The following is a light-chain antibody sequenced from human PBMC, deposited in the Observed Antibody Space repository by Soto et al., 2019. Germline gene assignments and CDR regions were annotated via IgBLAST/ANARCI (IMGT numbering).Light chain of an antibody. CDR3: QQYYNWPPWT. V-gene: IGKV3-15*01. CDR2: AAS. Sequence: EIVMTQSPATLSVSPGETATLSCRASQSVSDNLAWYQQKPGLAPRLLIYAASTRATGIPARFSGSGSRTGFTLTISSLQSEDFAVYYCQQYYNWPPWTFGQGTKVEIK. CDR1: QSVSDN. J-gene: IGKJ1*01.